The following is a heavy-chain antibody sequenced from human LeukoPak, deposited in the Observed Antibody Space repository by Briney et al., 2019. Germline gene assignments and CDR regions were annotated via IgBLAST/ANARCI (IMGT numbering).Heavy chain of an antibody. V-gene: IGHV3-21*01. Sequence: GGSLRLSCAASAFTFSSYSMNWVRQAPGKGLQWVSSISSSSTYIYYADSVKGRFTISRDNAKNSLYLQMNSLRAEDTAVYYCARRGGSGSYGDGFLYYYMDVWGKGTTVTISS. CDR1: AFTFSSYS. J-gene: IGHJ6*03. D-gene: IGHD3-10*01. CDR2: ISSSSTYI. CDR3: ARRGGSGSYGDGFLYYYMDV.